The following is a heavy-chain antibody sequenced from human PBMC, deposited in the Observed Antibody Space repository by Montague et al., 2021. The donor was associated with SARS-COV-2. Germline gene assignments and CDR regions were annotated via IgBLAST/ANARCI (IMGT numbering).Heavy chain of an antibody. CDR1: GFTFSNYA. CDR3: ARAYCSSASCYRADY. Sequence: SLRLSCAASGFTFSNYAMSWVRQAPVKGLEWVSVIIGSGPRTNYADSVXGLFIISRDSSQSTLYLQMNSLRAEDTAVYYCARAYCSSASCYRADYWGQGTLVTVSS. D-gene: IGHD2-2*02. J-gene: IGHJ4*02. V-gene: IGHV3-23*01. CDR2: IIGSGPRT.